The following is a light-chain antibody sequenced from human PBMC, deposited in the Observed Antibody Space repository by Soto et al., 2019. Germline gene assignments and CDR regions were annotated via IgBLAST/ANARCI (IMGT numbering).Light chain of an antibody. CDR1: QSISSW. CDR3: QQYNRT. J-gene: IGKJ1*01. CDR2: DAS. Sequence: DIQMTQSPSTLSASVGDRVTITCRASQSISSWLAWYQQKPGKAPKLLIYDASSLESGVPSRFSGSGSGTEFTLTISSLQPDDFATYYCQQYNRTFGLGTKVEIK. V-gene: IGKV1-5*01.